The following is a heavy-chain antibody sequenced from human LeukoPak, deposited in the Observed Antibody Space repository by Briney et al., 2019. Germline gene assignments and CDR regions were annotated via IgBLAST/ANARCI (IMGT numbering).Heavy chain of an antibody. Sequence: PGGSLRLSCAASGFTFSSYAMHWVRQAPGKGLEWVAVISYDGSIKYYADSVKGRFTISRDNSKNTLYLQMNSLRAEDTAVYYCARDSHPITIFGPSHNWFDPWGQGTLVTVSS. V-gene: IGHV3-30-3*01. D-gene: IGHD3-3*01. CDR3: ARDSHPITIFGPSHNWFDP. CDR1: GFTFSSYA. CDR2: ISYDGSIK. J-gene: IGHJ5*02.